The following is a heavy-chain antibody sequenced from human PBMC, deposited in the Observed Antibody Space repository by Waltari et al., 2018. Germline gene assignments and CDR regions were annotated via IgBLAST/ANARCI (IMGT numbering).Heavy chain of an antibody. Sequence: QVQLVQSGAEVKKPGASVKVSCKASGYTFTSYGISWVRQAPGQGLEWMGWISAYNGNTNYAQKIQGRVTRTTDTSTSTAYMELRSLRYDDTAVYSCARAPSKELLTFDYWGQGTLVTVSS. CDR3: ARAPSKELLTFDY. V-gene: IGHV1-18*01. CDR1: GYTFTSYG. D-gene: IGHD2-15*01. CDR2: ISAYNGNT. J-gene: IGHJ4*02.